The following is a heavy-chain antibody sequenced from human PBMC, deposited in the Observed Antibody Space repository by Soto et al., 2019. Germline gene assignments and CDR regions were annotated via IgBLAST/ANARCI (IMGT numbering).Heavy chain of an antibody. CDR2: ISHDGNNK. Sequence: GGSLRLSCAASGFTFNRHPLHWVRQAPGKGLEWVAVISHDGNNKYYADSVKGRFTISRDNSMNMLYLQMHGLRTEDTAIFYCARASGHIYATLHRSLDHWGQGALGTVSS. V-gene: IGHV3-30-3*01. J-gene: IGHJ4*02. CDR1: GFTFNRHP. CDR3: ARASGHIYATLHRSLDH. D-gene: IGHD2-8*01.